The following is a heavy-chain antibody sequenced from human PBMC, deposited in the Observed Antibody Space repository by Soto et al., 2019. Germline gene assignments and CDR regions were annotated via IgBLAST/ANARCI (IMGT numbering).Heavy chain of an antibody. CDR1: GFTFDDYG. J-gene: IGHJ3*01. CDR2: ITWNSGSV. CDR3: AKDNRGYDNDAFNV. V-gene: IGHV3-9*01. Sequence: EVQLVESGGGLVQPGRSLRLSCVASGFTFDDYGLHWVRQTPEKGLEWVSSITWNSGSVFYADSVKGRFTISRDNAKNSLYLQMNGLRVAQTALYYCAKDNRGYDNDAFNVWGQGTMVTVSS. D-gene: IGHD5-12*01.